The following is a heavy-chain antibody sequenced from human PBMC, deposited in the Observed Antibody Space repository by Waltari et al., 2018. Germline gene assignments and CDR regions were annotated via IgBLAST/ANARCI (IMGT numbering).Heavy chain of an antibody. V-gene: IGHV1-69*01. CDR2: IIPMFDTV. J-gene: IGHJ5*02. Sequence: QVQLVQSGAEVKKPGSSVKVSCKASGGTLSNSAISWVRQTPGQGLEWMGGIIPMFDTVNYAQKFQGRVTFTADDSTSTAYMELSSLKSEDTAVYYCARDHALAVAGTGGNWFDPWGQGTLVTVSS. CDR3: ARDHALAVAGTGGNWFDP. D-gene: IGHD6-19*01. CDR1: GGTLSNSA.